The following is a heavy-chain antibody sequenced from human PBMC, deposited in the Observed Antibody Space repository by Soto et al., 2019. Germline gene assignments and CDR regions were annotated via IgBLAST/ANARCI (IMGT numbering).Heavy chain of an antibody. CDR2: IKQDGSEK. V-gene: IGHV3-7*01. CDR3: AREVTMVRGVIPWFDP. CDR1: GFTFSSYW. J-gene: IGHJ5*02. Sequence: PGGSLRLSCAASGFTFSSYWMSWVRQAPGKGLEWVANIKQDGSEKYYVDSVKGRFTISRDNAKISLYLQMNSLRAEDTVVYYCAREVTMVRGVIPWFDPWGQGTLVTVSS. D-gene: IGHD3-10*01.